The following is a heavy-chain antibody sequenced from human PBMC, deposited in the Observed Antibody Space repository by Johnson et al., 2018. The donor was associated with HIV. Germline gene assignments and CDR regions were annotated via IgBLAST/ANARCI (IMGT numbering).Heavy chain of an antibody. CDR2: ISYDGSNK. V-gene: IGHV3-30*14. Sequence: LVESGGGVVQPGRSLRLSCAASGFTFSSYAMHWVRQAPGKGLEWVAVISYDGSNKYYADSVKGRFTISRDNSKNTLYLQMNSLRAEDTAVYYCARGSRYTHDNDDVYLLQAFDIWGQGTVVTVSS. CDR1: GFTFSSYA. J-gene: IGHJ3*02. D-gene: IGHD3-16*01. CDR3: ARGSRYTHDNDDVYLLQAFDI.